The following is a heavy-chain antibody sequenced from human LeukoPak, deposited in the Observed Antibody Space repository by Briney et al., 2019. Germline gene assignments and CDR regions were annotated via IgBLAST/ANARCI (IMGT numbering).Heavy chain of an antibody. CDR1: GGSISSYY. V-gene: IGHV4-59*01. D-gene: IGHD3-22*01. J-gene: IGHJ3*02. CDR3: ARTAAWFDAFDI. CDR2: IYYSGST. Sequence: SETLSLTCTVSGGSISSYYWSWIRQPPGKGLEWIGYIYYSGSTNYNPSLKSRVTISVDTSKNQFSLKLSSVTAADTALYYCARTAAWFDAFDIWGQGTMVTVSS.